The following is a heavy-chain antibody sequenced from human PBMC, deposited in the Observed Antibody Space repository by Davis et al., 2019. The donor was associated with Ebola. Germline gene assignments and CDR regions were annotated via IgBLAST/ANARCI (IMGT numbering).Heavy chain of an antibody. J-gene: IGHJ4*02. CDR1: GFAFSSYW. CDR3: ARAGSYASPHHFDY. V-gene: IGHV3-7*01. CDR2: IKQDGSEK. Sequence: PGGSLRLSCAASGFAFSSYWMSWVRQAPGKGLEWVANIKQDGSEKYYVDSVRGRFTISRDNAKNSLYLQMNSLRAEDTAVYYCARAGSYASPHHFDYWGQGTLVTVSS. D-gene: IGHD1-26*01.